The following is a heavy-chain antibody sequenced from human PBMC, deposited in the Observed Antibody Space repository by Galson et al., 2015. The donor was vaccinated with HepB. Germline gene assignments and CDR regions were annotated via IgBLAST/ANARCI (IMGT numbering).Heavy chain of an antibody. CDR3: VKEGSWFGGDWFDP. CDR1: GFIFRYHA. CDR2: INGRGSTR. D-gene: IGHD3-16*01. V-gene: IGHV3-23*01. J-gene: IGHJ5*02. Sequence: SLRLSCAGSGFIFRYHAMAWIRQAPGKGLEWASGINGRGSTRSYSDAVKGRFSISRDNSKDTVFLQMDNLRAEDTAVYYCVKEGSWFGGDWFDPWGQGALVTVS.